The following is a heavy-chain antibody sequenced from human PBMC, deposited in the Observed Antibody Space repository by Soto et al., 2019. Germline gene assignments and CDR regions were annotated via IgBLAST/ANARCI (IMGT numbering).Heavy chain of an antibody. V-gene: IGHV4-30-2*01. CDR1: GGSISSGGYS. CDR3: ARGLSYDWLGAYYFDY. CDR2: IYHSGST. J-gene: IGHJ4*02. D-gene: IGHD3-9*01. Sequence: PSETLSLTCAVSGGSISSGGYSWSWIRQPPGKGLGWIGYIYHSGSTYYNPSLKSRVTISVDRSKNQFSLKLSSVTAADTAVYYCARGLSYDWLGAYYFDYWGQGTLVTVSS.